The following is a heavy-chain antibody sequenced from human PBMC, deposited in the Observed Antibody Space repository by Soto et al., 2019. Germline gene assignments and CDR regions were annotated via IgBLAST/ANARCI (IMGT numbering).Heavy chain of an antibody. CDR2: IYHSGST. CDR3: ARASTTVTNLDS. V-gene: IGHV4-30-2*01. Sequence: PSETLSLTCAGSGGSISSGGYSWCWIRQPPGKGLEWIGYIYHSGSTYYNPSLKSRVTISVDRSKNQFSLKLSSVTAADTAVYYCARASTTVTNLDSWGQGTLVTVS. CDR1: GGSISSGGYS. J-gene: IGHJ4*02. D-gene: IGHD4-17*01.